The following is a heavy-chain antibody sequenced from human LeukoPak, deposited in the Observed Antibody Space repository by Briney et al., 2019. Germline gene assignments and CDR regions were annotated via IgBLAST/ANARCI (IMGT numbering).Heavy chain of an antibody. Sequence: GGSLRLSCAASGFTFDDYGMSWVRQAPGKGLEWVSAISGSGGSTYYADSVKGRFTISRDNSKNTLYLQMNSLRAEDTAVYYCAKDPVSQSILWFWELPVVWGQGTLVTVSS. CDR2: ISGSGGST. J-gene: IGHJ4*02. CDR3: AKDPVSQSILWFWELPVV. V-gene: IGHV3-23*01. D-gene: IGHD3-10*01. CDR1: GFTFDDYG.